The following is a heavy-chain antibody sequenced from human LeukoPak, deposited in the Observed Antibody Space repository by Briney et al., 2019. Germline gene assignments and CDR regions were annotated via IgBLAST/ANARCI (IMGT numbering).Heavy chain of an antibody. CDR1: GFTFSSYA. J-gene: IGHJ6*03. V-gene: IGHV3-21*04. D-gene: IGHD2-2*01. CDR2: LSGGSDHI. CDR3: AKSYCSSTSCYYYYYMDV. Sequence: GGSLRLSCAASGFTFSSYAMSWVRQAPGKGLEWVSSLSGGSDHIYYADPVKGRLTISRDNAKNSLYLQMNSLRAEDTAVYYCAKSYCSSTSCYYYYYMDVWGKGTTVTVSS.